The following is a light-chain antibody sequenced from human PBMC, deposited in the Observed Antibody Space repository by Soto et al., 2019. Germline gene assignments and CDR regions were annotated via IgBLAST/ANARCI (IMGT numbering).Light chain of an antibody. Sequence: EIVLTQSPGTLSLSPGERATLSCRASQSVSSGFLAWYQQKPGQAPRLLIYGASSRATGIPDRFSGSGSGTDFTLTISRLEPEDFAVYYCQQYGSSPWTFGQGTKVEFK. CDR2: GAS. V-gene: IGKV3-20*01. CDR3: QQYGSSPWT. J-gene: IGKJ1*01. CDR1: QSVSSGF.